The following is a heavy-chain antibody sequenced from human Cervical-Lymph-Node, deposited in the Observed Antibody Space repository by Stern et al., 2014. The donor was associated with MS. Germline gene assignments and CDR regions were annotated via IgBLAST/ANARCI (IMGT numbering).Heavy chain of an antibody. CDR2: ISYDGTHK. V-gene: IGHV3-30*18. J-gene: IGHJ4*02. D-gene: IGHD4-23*01. CDR1: GFSFSDYG. Sequence: QVQLVESGGGVVQPGTSLRLSCAASGFSFSDYGIHWVRQAPGKALAWVAVISYDGTHKYYADSVKGRVTISRDNSKNTLYLQMNSLRSDDTAVYYCAKDLGGNAFDYWGQGTLVSVSS. CDR3: AKDLGGNAFDY.